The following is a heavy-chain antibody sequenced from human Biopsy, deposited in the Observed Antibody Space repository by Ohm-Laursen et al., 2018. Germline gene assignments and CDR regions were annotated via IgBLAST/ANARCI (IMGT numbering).Heavy chain of an antibody. Sequence: SLRLSCAASGFSLRNYTINWVRQAPGKGLEWVSSISRSTSHFLYAEALKGRFTSSRDNVKNSVYLQMSSLRAEDTGVYYCARGRTHLLPDHDWFDPWGQGTLVTVSS. CDR1: GFSLRNYT. D-gene: IGHD1-14*01. CDR3: ARGRTHLLPDHDWFDP. J-gene: IGHJ5*02. V-gene: IGHV3-21*06. CDR2: ISRSTSHF.